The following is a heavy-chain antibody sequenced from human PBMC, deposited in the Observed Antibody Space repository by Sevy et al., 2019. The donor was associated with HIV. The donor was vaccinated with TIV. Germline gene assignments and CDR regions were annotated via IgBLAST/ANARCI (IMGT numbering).Heavy chain of an antibody. CDR1: GFTFSNYW. Sequence: GGSLRLSCAASGFTFSNYWMTWVRQAPGKGLEWVANIKPDGSQKYSVDSLKGRFTISRDNAKNSLYLQMGSLTDEDTAVYYCARDRRVEYGGSDYWGQGALVTVSS. D-gene: IGHD3-10*01. CDR2: IKPDGSQK. V-gene: IGHV3-7*03. CDR3: ARDRRVEYGGSDY. J-gene: IGHJ4*02.